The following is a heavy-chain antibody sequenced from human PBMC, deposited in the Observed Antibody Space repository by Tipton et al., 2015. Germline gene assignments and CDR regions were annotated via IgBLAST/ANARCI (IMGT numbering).Heavy chain of an antibody. CDR2: IYYNGST. J-gene: IGHJ4*03. V-gene: IGHV4-39*01. Sequence: TLSLTCTVSGGSISSSSYYWGWIRQPPGKGLEWIGTIYYNGSTYYNPSLKSRVTISVDTSKNQFSLKLNSVTAADTAVFYCARHGGSAYGDYDLDYWGRGTMVAVSS. CDR3: ARHGGSAYGDYDLDY. CDR1: GGSISSSSYY. D-gene: IGHD4-17*01.